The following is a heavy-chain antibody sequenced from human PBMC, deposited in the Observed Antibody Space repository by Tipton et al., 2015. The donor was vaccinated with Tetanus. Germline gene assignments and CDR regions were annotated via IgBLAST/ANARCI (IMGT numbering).Heavy chain of an antibody. CDR2: IYSSGTT. CDR3: ARALKQGANWFDP. CDR1: RGPISSYY. D-gene: IGHD3-16*01. V-gene: IGHV4-4*07. Sequence: GLVKPSETLSLTCTVSRGPISSYYWSWIRQPAGKGLEWIGRIYSSGTTNYDPSLRGRVTMSIDTSKNRFSLKLDSVTAADTAIYYCARALKQGANWFDPWGQGTLVTVSS. J-gene: IGHJ5*02.